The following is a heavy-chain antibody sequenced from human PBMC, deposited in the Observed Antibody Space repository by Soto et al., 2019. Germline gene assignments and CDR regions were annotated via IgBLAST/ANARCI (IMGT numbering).Heavy chain of an antibody. J-gene: IGHJ4*02. CDR3: ARPDSSSWYGYFDY. CDR1: GFTFSSYA. D-gene: IGHD6-13*01. Sequence: GGSLRLSCAASGFTFSSYAMHWVRQAPGKGLEWVAVISYDGSNKYYADSVKGRFTISRDNSKNTLYLQMNSLRAEDTAVYYCARPDSSSWYGYFDYWGQGTLVTVSS. CDR2: ISYDGSNK. V-gene: IGHV3-30*04.